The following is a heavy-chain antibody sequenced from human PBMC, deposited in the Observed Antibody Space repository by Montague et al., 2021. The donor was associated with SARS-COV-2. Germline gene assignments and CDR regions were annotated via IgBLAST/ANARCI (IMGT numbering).Heavy chain of an antibody. J-gene: IGHJ3*02. CDR1: GGSFSNYN. CDR2: INHSGST. CDR3: AREGVGATTNDAFDI. V-gene: IGHV4-34*01. D-gene: IGHD1-26*01. Sequence: SETLSLTCAVYGGSFSNYNWSWIRQPPGTGLELIGEINHSGSTNYNQSLKSRVTISVDTSKNQFSLKLSSVTAADTAVYYCAREGVGATTNDAFDIWGQGTMVTVSS.